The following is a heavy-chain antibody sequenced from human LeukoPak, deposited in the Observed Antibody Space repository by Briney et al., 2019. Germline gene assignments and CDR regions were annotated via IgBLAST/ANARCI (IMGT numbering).Heavy chain of an antibody. V-gene: IGHV3-15*01. CDR3: TTDMFYDFWSGYAYGMDV. CDR2: IKSKTDGGTT. D-gene: IGHD3-3*01. Sequence: GSLRLSFAASGFTFSNAWMSWVRQAPGKGLGWVGRIKSKTDGGTTDYAAPVKGRFTISRDDSKNTLYLQMNSLKTEDTAVYYCTTDMFYDFWSGYAYGMDVWGQGTTVTVSS. J-gene: IGHJ6*02. CDR1: GFTFSNAW.